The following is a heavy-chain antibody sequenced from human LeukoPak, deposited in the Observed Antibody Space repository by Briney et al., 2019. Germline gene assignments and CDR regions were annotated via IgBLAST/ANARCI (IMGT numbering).Heavy chain of an antibody. CDR3: ARDHTFVTTDY. J-gene: IGHJ4*02. CDR1: GGSISSSSYY. Sequence: PSETLSLTCTVSGGSISSSSYYWGWTRQPPGKGLEWIGSIYYSGSTYYNPSVKSRVTISVDTSKNQFSLKLSSVTAAGTAVYYCARDHTFVTTDYWGQGTLVTVSS. D-gene: IGHD1/OR15-1a*01. V-gene: IGHV4-39*07. CDR2: IYYSGST.